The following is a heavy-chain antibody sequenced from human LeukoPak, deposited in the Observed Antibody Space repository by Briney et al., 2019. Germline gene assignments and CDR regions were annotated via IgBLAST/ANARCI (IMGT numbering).Heavy chain of an antibody. J-gene: IGHJ6*02. CDR2: IYYSGST. V-gene: IGHV4-59*01. CDR3: ARGYCSGGSCYSWYYYYGMDV. CDR1: GGSISSYY. Sequence: SETLSLTCTVSGGSISSYYWSWIRQPPGKGLEWIGYIYYSGSTNYNPSLKSRVTISVDTSKNQFSLKLSSVTAADTAVYYCARGYCSGGSCYSWYYYYGMDVWDQGTTVTVSS. D-gene: IGHD2-15*01.